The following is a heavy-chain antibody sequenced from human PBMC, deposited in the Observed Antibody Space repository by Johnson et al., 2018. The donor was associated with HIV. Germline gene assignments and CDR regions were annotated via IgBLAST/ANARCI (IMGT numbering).Heavy chain of an antibody. CDR1: GFTFSNYG. J-gene: IGHJ3*02. V-gene: IGHV3-30*03. CDR3: AREGAPSARDFGAFDI. D-gene: IGHD1-26*01. CDR2: ISSDESYI. Sequence: VQLVEFGGGVVQPGRSLRLSCAASGFTFSNYGMHWVRQAPGKGLEWVAVISSDESYIHYGDSVKGRFIVSKDNSKNTLYLQMSSLRAEDTAVYYCAREGAPSARDFGAFDIWGQGTMVTVSS.